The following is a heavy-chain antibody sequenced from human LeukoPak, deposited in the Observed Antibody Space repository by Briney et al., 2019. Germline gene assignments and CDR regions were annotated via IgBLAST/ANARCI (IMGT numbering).Heavy chain of an antibody. V-gene: IGHV4-34*01. Sequence: SETLSLTCAVYGGSFSGYYWSWIRQPPGKGLEWIGEINHSGSTNYNPSLKSRVTLSVDTSRNQFSLKLSSVTAADTAVYYCARRSVAYSYDSSGYSPVYYFXYXXXGTLVTV. CDR3: ARRSVAYSYDSSGYSPVYYFXY. D-gene: IGHD3-22*01. CDR1: GGSFSGYY. J-gene: IGHJ4*02. CDR2: INHSGST.